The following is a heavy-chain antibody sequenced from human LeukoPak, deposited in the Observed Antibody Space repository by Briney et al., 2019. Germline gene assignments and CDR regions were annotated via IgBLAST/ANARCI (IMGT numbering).Heavy chain of an antibody. CDR1: GVSINTCCYY. V-gene: IGHV4-61*01. D-gene: IGHD5-18*01. Sequence: SETLSLTCDVSGVSINTCCYYWTWIRQPPGKGLEWIGYKYYSGSTRYNSSLRSRLTISLDTSKNQFSLRLTSVTAADTAVYYCARGRSYGFDFNSWGPGTLVIVSS. J-gene: IGHJ4*02. CDR3: ARGRSYGFDFNS. CDR2: KYYSGST.